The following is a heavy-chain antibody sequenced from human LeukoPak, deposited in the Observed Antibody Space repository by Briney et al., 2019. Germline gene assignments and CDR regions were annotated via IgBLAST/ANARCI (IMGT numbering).Heavy chain of an antibody. CDR1: GFTFSSYG. Sequence: GSLRLSCAASGFTFSSYGMHWVRQAPGKGLEWVADIWFDGKNEHFADSVKGRFTISRDNSKNTMYLQINSLRAEDTAVYYCAKVAVGATITDYWGQGTLVTVSS. J-gene: IGHJ4*02. V-gene: IGHV3-33*06. CDR2: IWFDGKNE. CDR3: AKVAVGATITDY. D-gene: IGHD1-26*01.